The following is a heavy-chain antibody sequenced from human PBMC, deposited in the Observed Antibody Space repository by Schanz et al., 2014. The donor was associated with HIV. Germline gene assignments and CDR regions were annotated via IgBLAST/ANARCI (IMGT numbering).Heavy chain of an antibody. J-gene: IGHJ4*02. V-gene: IGHV4-34*02. CDR1: NESFSGYY. CDR2: INHSGST. D-gene: IGHD6-13*01. Sequence: QVQLQQWGAGLLKPSETLSLTCAVYNESFSGYYWSWIRQPPGKGLEWIGRINHSGSTNYNPSRKSRVPISVDTSSDQFSLKLSSVTAADTAVYYCARDSTMDYFDYWGQGTLVTVSS. CDR3: ARDSTMDYFDY.